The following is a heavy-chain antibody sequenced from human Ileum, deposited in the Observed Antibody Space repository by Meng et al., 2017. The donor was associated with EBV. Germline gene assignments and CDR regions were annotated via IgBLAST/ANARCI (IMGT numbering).Heavy chain of an antibody. Sequence: QVQLQQSGPGLLKPSQTLSLTGAISGDSVSSISGAWNWIRQSPSRGLEWLGRTYYRSKWNTDYAVSVSSRITISPDTPKNQFSLQLNSVTPEDTAVYYCARGSYYFDSWGQGTLVTVSS. V-gene: IGHV6-1*01. CDR2: TYYRSKWNT. CDR1: GDSVSSISGA. D-gene: IGHD1-26*01. CDR3: ARGSYYFDS. J-gene: IGHJ4*02.